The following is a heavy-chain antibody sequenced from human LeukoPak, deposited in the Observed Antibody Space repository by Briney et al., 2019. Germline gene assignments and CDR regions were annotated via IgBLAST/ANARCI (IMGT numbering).Heavy chain of an antibody. J-gene: IGHJ5*02. D-gene: IGHD3-10*01. Sequence: ASVKVSCKASGGTFSSYAISWVRQAPGQGLEWMGWINPNSGGTNYAQKFQGRVTMTEDTSTDTAYMELSGLRSEDTAVYYCATSTITMVRGVPHYNNWFDPWGQGTLVTVSS. CDR2: INPNSGGT. CDR1: GGTFSSYA. CDR3: ATSTITMVRGVPHYNNWFDP. V-gene: IGHV1-8*02.